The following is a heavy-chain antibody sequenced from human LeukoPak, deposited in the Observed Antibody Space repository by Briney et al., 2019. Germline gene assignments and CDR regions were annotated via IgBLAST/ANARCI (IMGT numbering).Heavy chain of an antibody. CDR1: GFIVSSNY. D-gene: IGHD6-13*01. V-gene: IGHV3-53*01. CDR3: VRDDLWQQMAL. CDR2: LHSGGST. Sequence: GGSLRLSCAASGFIVSSNYMHWVRLAPGKGLEWVSVLHSGGSTFYAQSVKGRFTISRDNSNNILYLQMNRLRAEDTAMYYCVRDDLWQQMALWGQGTLVAVSS. J-gene: IGHJ1*01.